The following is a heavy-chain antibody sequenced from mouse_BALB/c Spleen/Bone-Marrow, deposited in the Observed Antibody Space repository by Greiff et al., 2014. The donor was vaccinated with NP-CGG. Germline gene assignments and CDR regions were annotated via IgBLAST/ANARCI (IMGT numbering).Heavy chain of an antibody. CDR3: ARHYGYVDAMDY. CDR2: ITGGGTT. Sequence: EVKLVESGGGLVKPGESLKFSCAASGITVSSYTMSWVRQTSEKRLEWVASITGGGTTYYSDSVKGRFTISRDNARNILYLQVSSLRSEDTAIYYCARHYGYVDAMDYWGQGTSVTVSS. J-gene: IGHJ4*01. V-gene: IGHV5-6-5*01. D-gene: IGHD1-2*01. CDR1: GITVSSYT.